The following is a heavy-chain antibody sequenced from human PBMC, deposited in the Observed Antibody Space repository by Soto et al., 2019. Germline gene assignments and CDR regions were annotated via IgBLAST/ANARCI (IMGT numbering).Heavy chain of an antibody. J-gene: IGHJ6*03. V-gene: IGHV3-74*02. Sequence: EVQLVESGGGLVQPGGSVRLSCAASGFTFSNYWMYWVRQAPGKGLEWVSRINSDGSVSSHADSVRGRLTISRDNVKNPLYLNMDSLRAEDTAVYFCARGDCVGGTCYSLAGSFYYYMDVWGKGTTVTVFS. CDR2: INSDGSVS. CDR3: ARGDCVGGTCYSLAGSFYYYMDV. CDR1: GFTFSNYW. D-gene: IGHD2-15*01.